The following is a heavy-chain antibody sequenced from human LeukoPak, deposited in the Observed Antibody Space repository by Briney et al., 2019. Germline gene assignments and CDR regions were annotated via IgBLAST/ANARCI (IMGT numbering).Heavy chain of an antibody. Sequence: GGTLRLSCAASGFTFSSYGMSWVRQAPGKGLEWVSGMSGSGGSTYYADSVKGRFTISRDNSKNSLYLQMNSLRAEDTAVYYCARDSVYDILTGYYLSYYYYYMDVWGKGTTVTVSS. CDR1: GFTFSSYG. V-gene: IGHV3-23*01. J-gene: IGHJ6*03. D-gene: IGHD3-9*01. CDR2: MSGSGGST. CDR3: ARDSVYDILTGYYLSYYYYYMDV.